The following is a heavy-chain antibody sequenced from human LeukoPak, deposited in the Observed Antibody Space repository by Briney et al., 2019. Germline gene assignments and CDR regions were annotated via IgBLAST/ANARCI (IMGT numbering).Heavy chain of an antibody. CDR3: ARVTMGATTLNYYCFFMDV. Sequence: PGGSLRLSCVGSGFAFNAYTITWVRQAPGKGLEWVSSITSTSAYRQYGDSVRGRFTISRDNTKNSVYLQMDSLGAEDTAVYHCARVTMGATTLNYYCFFMDVWGKGTTVTVSS. D-gene: IGHD1-26*01. V-gene: IGHV3-21*01. CDR1: GFAFNAYT. J-gene: IGHJ6*03. CDR2: ITSTSAYR.